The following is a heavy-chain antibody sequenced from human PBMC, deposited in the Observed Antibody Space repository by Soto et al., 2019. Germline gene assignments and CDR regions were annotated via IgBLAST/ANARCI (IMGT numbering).Heavy chain of an antibody. Sequence: QVQLVQSGAEVKKPGSSVKVSCKASGGTFSSYAITWVRQDPGQGLEWMGGIIPIFGKAKGAQKLQGRVTITAEDSTITAYMELSRLRAEYTAVYYCAPHYGCKGGEDFDYWGQGTLVTVSS. CDR2: IIPIFGKA. CDR1: GGTFSSYA. V-gene: IGHV1-69*12. J-gene: IGHJ4*02. D-gene: IGHD4-17*01. CDR3: APHYGCKGGEDFDY.